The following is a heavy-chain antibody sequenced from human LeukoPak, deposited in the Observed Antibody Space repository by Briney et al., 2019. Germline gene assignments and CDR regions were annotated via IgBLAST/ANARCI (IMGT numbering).Heavy chain of an antibody. CDR1: GYTFTGYY. V-gene: IGHV1-2*02. CDR2: INPNSGGT. J-gene: IGHJ5*02. D-gene: IGHD2-2*01. Sequence: ASVKVSCKASGYTFTGYYMHWVRQAPGQGLEWMGRINPNSGGTNYAQKFQGRVTMTRGTSISTAYMELSRLRSDDTAVYYCARSWIVVVPAAMSWFDPWGQGTLVTVSS. CDR3: ARSWIVVVPAAMSWFDP.